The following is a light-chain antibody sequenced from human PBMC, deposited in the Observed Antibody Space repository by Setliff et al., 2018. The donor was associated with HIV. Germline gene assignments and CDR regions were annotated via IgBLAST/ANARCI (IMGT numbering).Light chain of an antibody. CDR1: SSDIGGYNY. V-gene: IGLV2-14*03. CDR2: DVK. J-gene: IGLJ1*01. CDR3: SSRIVRSALHV. Sequence: QSALAQPASVSGSPGQSITISCTGTSSDIGGYNYVSWYQQHPGKAPKLVIYDVKDRTSGVSNRFSGSKSCNPASLTISGLQAEDEADYYCSSRIVRSALHVFGTGTKGTVL.